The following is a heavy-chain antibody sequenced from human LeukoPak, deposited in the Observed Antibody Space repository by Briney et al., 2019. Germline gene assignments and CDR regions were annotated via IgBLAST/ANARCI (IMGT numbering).Heavy chain of an antibody. CDR2: IIPIFGTA. CDR3: ARGVYSGYDFSSYWFDP. Sequence: GASVKVSCKASGGTFSSYAISWVRQAPGQGLEWMGGIIPIFGTANYAQKFQGRVTITTDESTSTAYMELSSLRSEDTAVYYCARGVYSGYDFSSYWFDPWGQGTLVTVSS. J-gene: IGHJ5*02. CDR1: GGTFSSYA. D-gene: IGHD5-12*01. V-gene: IGHV1-69*05.